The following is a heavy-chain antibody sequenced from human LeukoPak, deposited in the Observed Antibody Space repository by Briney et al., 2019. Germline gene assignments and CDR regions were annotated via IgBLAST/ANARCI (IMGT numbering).Heavy chain of an antibody. CDR1: GFTFSSYA. CDR3: AKLSDSSGYYLFGY. J-gene: IGHJ4*02. Sequence: GGSLRLSCAAPGFTFSSYAMSWVRQAPGKGLEWVSAISGSGGSTYYADSVKGRFTISRDNSKNTLYLQMNSLRAEDTAVYYCAKLSDSSGYYLFGYWGQGTLVTVSS. CDR2: ISGSGGST. D-gene: IGHD3-22*01. V-gene: IGHV3-23*01.